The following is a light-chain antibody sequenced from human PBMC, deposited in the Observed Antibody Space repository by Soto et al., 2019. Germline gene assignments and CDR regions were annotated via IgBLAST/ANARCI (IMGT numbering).Light chain of an antibody. V-gene: IGKV3-20*01. Sequence: EIVLTQSPGTLSLSPGERATLSCRASQSVSANNLAWYQQKAGQAPRLLIYSASSRATGIPDRFSGSGSGTDFTLTISRLEPEDLAVYYCQQYGSSPRTLGRGTKVDI. CDR1: QSVSANN. CDR3: QQYGSSPRT. J-gene: IGKJ1*01. CDR2: SAS.